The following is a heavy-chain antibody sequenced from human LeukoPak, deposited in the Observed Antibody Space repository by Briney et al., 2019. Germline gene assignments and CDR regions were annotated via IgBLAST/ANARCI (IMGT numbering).Heavy chain of an antibody. D-gene: IGHD3-3*01. V-gene: IGHV3-53*01. Sequence: AGGSLRLSCAASGFTVSSNYMNWVRQAPGKGLEWVSVVSSGGSTYYADPVKGRFTISRDNSKNTLYLQMNSLRAEDTAVYYCARVVPRRYYFDYWGQGTLVTVSS. CDR3: ARVVPRRYYFDY. CDR2: VSSGGST. CDR1: GFTVSSNY. J-gene: IGHJ4*02.